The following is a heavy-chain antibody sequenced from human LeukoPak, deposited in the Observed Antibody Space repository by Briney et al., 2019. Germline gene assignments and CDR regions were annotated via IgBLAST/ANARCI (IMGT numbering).Heavy chain of an antibody. Sequence: ASVKVSCEASGYTFTAYYMHWVRQAPGQGLEWMGWINPNSGGTNYAQEFQGRVTMTRDTSISTAYMELSSLRSEDTAVYYCARGTGYCSSTSCPAHNWFDPWGQGTLVTVSS. D-gene: IGHD2-2*01. CDR1: GYTFTAYY. J-gene: IGHJ5*02. CDR3: ARGTGYCSSTSCPAHNWFDP. CDR2: INPNSGGT. V-gene: IGHV1-2*02.